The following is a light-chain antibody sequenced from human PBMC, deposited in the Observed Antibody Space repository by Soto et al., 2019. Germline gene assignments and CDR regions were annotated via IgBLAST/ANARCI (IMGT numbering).Light chain of an antibody. CDR2: KAS. CDR1: QSISSW. J-gene: IGKJ2*01. V-gene: IGKV1-5*03. Sequence: DIQMTQSPSTLSASVGDRVTITCRASQSISSWLAWYQQKPGKAPNLLIYKASSLESGVPSRFSGSGSGTAFSLTISILQPDDFATYYCQQYHSYSYTFGQGTKLEIK. CDR3: QQYHSYSYT.